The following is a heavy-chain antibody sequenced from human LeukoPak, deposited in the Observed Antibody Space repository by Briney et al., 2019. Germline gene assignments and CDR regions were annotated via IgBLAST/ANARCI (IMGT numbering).Heavy chain of an antibody. CDR3: ASAIFYGSGSSDH. J-gene: IGHJ4*02. CDR1: GFTVSSNY. V-gene: IGHV3-66*01. D-gene: IGHD3-10*01. Sequence: GGSLRLSCAASGFTVSSNYMSWVRQAPGKGLEWVSVIYSGGSTYYADSVKGRFTISRDNSKNTLYLQMNSLRAEDTAVYYCASAIFYGSGSSDHWGQGTLVTVSS. CDR2: IYSGGST.